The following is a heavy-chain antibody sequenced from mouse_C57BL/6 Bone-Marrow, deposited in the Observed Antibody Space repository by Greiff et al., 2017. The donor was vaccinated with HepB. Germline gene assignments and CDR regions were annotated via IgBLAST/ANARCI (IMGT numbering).Heavy chain of an antibody. Sequence: EVQLQQSGPELVKPGASVKISCKASGYTFTDYYMNWVKQSHGKSLEWIGDINPNNGGTSYNQKFKGKATLTVDKSSSTAYMELRSLTSEDSAVYYCASWNYAVDYWGQGTTLTVSS. CDR1: GYTFTDYY. CDR3: ASWNYAVDY. V-gene: IGHV1-26*01. J-gene: IGHJ2*01. CDR2: INPNNGGT. D-gene: IGHD1-1*01.